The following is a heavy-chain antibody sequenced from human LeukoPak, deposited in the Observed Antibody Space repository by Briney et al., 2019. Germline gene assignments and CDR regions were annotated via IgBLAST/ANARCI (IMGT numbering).Heavy chain of an antibody. CDR3: ARVDSGSNRDFFDS. D-gene: IGHD3-10*01. CDR1: GGSISSSRYS. J-gene: IGHJ4*02. Sequence: SETLSLTCTVSGGSISSSRYSWGWIRQPPGKGLEWIGNIYYSGSTYYKPSLKSRVTISVDTSKNQFSLKLSSVTAADTAVYYCARVDSGSNRDFFDSWGQGTLVTVSS. V-gene: IGHV4-39*01. CDR2: IYYSGST.